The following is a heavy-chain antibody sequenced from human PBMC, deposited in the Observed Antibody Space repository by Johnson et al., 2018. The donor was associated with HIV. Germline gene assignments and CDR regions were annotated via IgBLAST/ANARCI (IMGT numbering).Heavy chain of an antibody. Sequence: QVQLVESGGGVVQPGRSLRLSCAASGFTFSSYAMHWVRQAPGKGLEWVAVILYDGSNKYYAAPVKGRFTISRDDSKNTLYLQRNSLKTEDTAVYYCTTDRGSSSSEEDAFDIWGQGTMVTVSS. CDR1: GFTFSSYA. CDR3: TTDRGSSSSEEDAFDI. J-gene: IGHJ3*02. V-gene: IGHV3-30-3*01. CDR2: ILYDGSNK. D-gene: IGHD6-13*01.